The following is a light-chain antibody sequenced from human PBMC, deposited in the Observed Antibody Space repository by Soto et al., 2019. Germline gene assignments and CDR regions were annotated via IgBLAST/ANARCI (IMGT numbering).Light chain of an antibody. Sequence: QSVLTQPASVSGSPGQSITISCTGTSSDVGGYNYVSWYQQHPGKAPKLMIYDVSNRPSGVSNRFSGSKSGNTASLTISWLQAEDEADYYCTSYTSSSTLVFGTGTKVTAL. J-gene: IGLJ1*01. V-gene: IGLV2-14*01. CDR2: DVS. CDR3: TSYTSSSTLV. CDR1: SSDVGGYNY.